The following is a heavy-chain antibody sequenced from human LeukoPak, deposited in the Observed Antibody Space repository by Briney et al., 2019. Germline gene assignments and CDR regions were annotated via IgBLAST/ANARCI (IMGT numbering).Heavy chain of an antibody. CDR3: ARQVGEYSSGWELDY. J-gene: IGHJ4*02. D-gene: IGHD6-19*01. CDR2: IYYSGST. V-gene: IGHV4-39*01. CDR1: GGSISSSSYY. Sequence: SETLSLTCTVSGGSISSSSYYWGWIRQPPGKGLEWIGSIYYSGSTYYNPSLKSRVTISVDTSKNQFSLKLSSVTAADTAVYYCARQVGEYSSGWELDYWGQGTLVTVSS.